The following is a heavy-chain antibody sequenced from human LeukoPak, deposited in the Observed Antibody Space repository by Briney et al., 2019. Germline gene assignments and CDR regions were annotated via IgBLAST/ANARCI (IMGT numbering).Heavy chain of an antibody. CDR2: MNPNNGNT. D-gene: IGHD4-17*01. CDR1: GYTFTSYD. Sequence: ASVKVSCKASGYTFTSYDINWVRQATGQGLEWMGWMNPNNGNTSYAQKFQGRVTMTRNTSISTAYMELSSLRSEDTAVYYCATSSPYGDYDYWGQGKLVTVSS. CDR3: ATSSPYGDYDY. V-gene: IGHV1-8*01. J-gene: IGHJ4*02.